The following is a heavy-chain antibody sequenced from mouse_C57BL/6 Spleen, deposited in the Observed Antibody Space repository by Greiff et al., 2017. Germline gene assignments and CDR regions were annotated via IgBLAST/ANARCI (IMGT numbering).Heavy chain of an antibody. CDR2: IRNKANGYTT. CDR3: ASHGSYWYFDV. J-gene: IGHJ1*03. Sequence: EVHLVESGGGLVQPGGSLSLSCAASGFTFTDYYMSWVRQPPGKALEWLGFIRNKANGYTTEYSASVKGRFTISRDNSQSILYLQMNALRAEDSATYYCASHGSYWYFDVWGTGTTVTVSS. CDR1: GFTFTDYY. D-gene: IGHD1-1*01. V-gene: IGHV7-3*01.